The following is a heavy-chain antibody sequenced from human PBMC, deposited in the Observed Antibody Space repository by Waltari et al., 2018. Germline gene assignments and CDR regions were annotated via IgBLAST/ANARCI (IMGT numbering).Heavy chain of an antibody. CDR1: GYTFTDYY. Sequence: VQLVQSGAEVKKPGATVKISCKASGYTFTDYYIHWVQQAPGKGLEWIGRIDYSGGTDYNPSSKSRVNRSVDTSKNQFSRKLSSVTAADTAVYYCARDGGGQWLVLGDYYYYGMDVWGQGTTVTVSS. CDR3: ARDGGGQWLVLGDYYYYGMDV. CDR2: IDYSGGT. D-gene: IGHD6-19*01. V-gene: IGHV4-38-2*02. J-gene: IGHJ6*02.